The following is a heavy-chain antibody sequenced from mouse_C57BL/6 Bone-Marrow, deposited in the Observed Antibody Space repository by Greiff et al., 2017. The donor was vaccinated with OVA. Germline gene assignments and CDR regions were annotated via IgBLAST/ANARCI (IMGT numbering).Heavy chain of an antibody. CDR1: GFSFNTYA. CDR2: IRSKSNNYAT. CDR3: VRSCPLYYDLRRGGYYAMDY. Sequence: EVHLVESGGGLVQPKGSLKLSCAASGFSFNTYAMNWVRQAPGKGLEWVARIRSKSNNYATYYADSVKDRFTISRDDSESMLYLQMNNLKTEDTAMYYCVRSCPLYYDLRRGGYYAMDYWGQGTSVTVSS. V-gene: IGHV10-1*01. J-gene: IGHJ4*01. D-gene: IGHD2-4*01.